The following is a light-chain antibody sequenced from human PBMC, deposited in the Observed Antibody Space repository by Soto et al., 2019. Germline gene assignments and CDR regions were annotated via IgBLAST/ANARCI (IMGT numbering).Light chain of an antibody. CDR1: QSVTSY. V-gene: IGKV3-11*01. CDR2: DAS. CDR3: QQRSNSIT. J-gene: IGKJ5*01. Sequence: EVLVTQSPAPLSLSSGERANLSFRASQSVTSYLAWYQQKPGQAPRLLIYDASNRATGIPARFSGSGSGTDFTLTISSLEAEDFVVYYCQQRSNSITFGQGTRLEIK.